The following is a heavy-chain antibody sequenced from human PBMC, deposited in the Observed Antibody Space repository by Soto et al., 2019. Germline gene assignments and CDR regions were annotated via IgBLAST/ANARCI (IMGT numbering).Heavy chain of an antibody. CDR3: ARDREDYDILTGPIDP. J-gene: IGHJ5*02. V-gene: IGHV1-69*04. Sequence: ASVKVSCKASGGTFSSYTISWVRQAPGQGLEWMGRIIPILGIANYAQKFQGRVTITADKSTSTAYMELSSLRSEDTAVYYCARDREDYDILTGPIDPWGQGTLVTVSS. CDR1: GGTFSSYT. CDR2: IIPILGIA. D-gene: IGHD3-9*01.